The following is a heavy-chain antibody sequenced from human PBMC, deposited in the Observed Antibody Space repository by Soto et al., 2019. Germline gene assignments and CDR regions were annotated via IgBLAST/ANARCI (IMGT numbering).Heavy chain of an antibody. V-gene: IGHV1-3*01. Sequence: ASVKVSCKASGYTFTSYAMHWVRQAPGQRLEWMGWINAGNGSTKYSQKFQGRVTITRDTSASTAYMELSSLRSEDSAVYYCARGLMVYAIGYWGQGTLVTVSS. J-gene: IGHJ4*02. CDR1: GYTFTSYA. CDR3: ARGLMVYAIGY. D-gene: IGHD2-8*01. CDR2: INAGNGST.